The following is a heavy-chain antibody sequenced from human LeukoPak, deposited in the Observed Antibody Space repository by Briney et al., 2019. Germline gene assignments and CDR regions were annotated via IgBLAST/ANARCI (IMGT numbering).Heavy chain of an antibody. CDR3: ARQGAGGRAFDI. J-gene: IGHJ3*02. CDR2: IYYSGST. CDR1: GGSITSSSDY. Sequence: SETLSLTCTASGGSITSSSDYWGWIRQPPGKGLEWIGSIYYSGSTYYNPSLKSRVTISVDVSKNQFSLRPSSVTAADTAIYYCARQGAGGRAFDIWGQGTMVTVSS. D-gene: IGHD1-26*01. V-gene: IGHV4-39*01.